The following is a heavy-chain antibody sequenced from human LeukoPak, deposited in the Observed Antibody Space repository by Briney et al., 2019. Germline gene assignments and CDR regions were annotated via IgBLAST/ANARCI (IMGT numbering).Heavy chain of an antibody. Sequence: ASAKVSCKASGYTFTGYYMHWVRQAPGQGLEWMGWINPNSGGTNYAQKFQGRVTMTRDTSISTAYMELSRLRSDDTAVYYCARVRTRAPAFDIWGQGTMVTVSS. CDR2: INPNSGGT. CDR1: GYTFTGYY. J-gene: IGHJ3*02. CDR3: ARVRTRAPAFDI. V-gene: IGHV1-2*02.